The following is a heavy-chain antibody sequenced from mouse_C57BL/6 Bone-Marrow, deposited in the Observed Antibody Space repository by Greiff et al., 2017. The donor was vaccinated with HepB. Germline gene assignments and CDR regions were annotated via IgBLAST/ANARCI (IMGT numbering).Heavy chain of an antibody. CDR1: GFTFSSYA. CDR3: ARDRDYYGSSYVGYWYFDV. J-gene: IGHJ1*03. Sequence: EVNLVESGGGLVKPGGSLKLSCAASGFTFSSYAMSWVRQTPEKRLEWVATISDGGSYTYYPDNVKGRFTISRDNAKNNLYLQMSHLKSEDTAMYYCARDRDYYGSSYVGYWYFDVWGTGTTVTVSS. CDR2: ISDGGSYT. V-gene: IGHV5-4*01. D-gene: IGHD1-1*01.